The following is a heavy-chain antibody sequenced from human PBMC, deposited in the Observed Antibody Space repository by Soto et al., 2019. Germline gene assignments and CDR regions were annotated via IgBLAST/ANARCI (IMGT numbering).Heavy chain of an antibody. J-gene: IGHJ4*02. CDR1: GGSISSSSYY. V-gene: IGHV4-39*01. Sequence: QLQLQESGPGLVKPSETLSLTCTVSGGSISSSSYYWGWIRQPPGKGLEWIGSIYYSGSTYYNPSLKSRVTISVDTSKNQFSLKLSSVTAADTAVYYCARRPLLTAKGFDYWGQGTLVTVSS. CDR2: IYYSGST. CDR3: ARRPLLTAKGFDY.